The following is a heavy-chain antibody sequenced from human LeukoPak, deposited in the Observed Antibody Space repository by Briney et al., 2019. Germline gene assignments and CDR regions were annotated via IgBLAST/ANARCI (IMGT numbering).Heavy chain of an antibody. J-gene: IGHJ4*02. Sequence: GESLKISCKGSGYSFTSYWVGWVRQMPGKGLEWMGIIYPGDSDTRYNPSFRGQVTISADKSISTAYLQWSSLKASDTAMYYSARRRSCSGGSCFEDFDYSGQGTLVTVSS. CDR1: GYSFTSYW. V-gene: IGHV5-51*01. CDR3: ARRRSCSGGSCFEDFDY. D-gene: IGHD2-15*01. CDR2: IYPGDSDT.